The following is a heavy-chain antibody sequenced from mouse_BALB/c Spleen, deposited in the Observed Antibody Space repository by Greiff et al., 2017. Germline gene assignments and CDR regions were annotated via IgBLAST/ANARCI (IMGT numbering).Heavy chain of an antibody. V-gene: IGHV5-17*02. J-gene: IGHJ4*01. CDR3: ARGGMGYEEILYYAMDY. D-gene: IGHD2-10*02. CDR1: GFTFSSFG. CDR2: ISSGSSTI. Sequence: EVQRVESGGGLVQPGGSRKLSCAASGFTFSSFGMHWVRQAPEKGLEWVAYISSGSSTIYYADTVKGRFTISRDNPKNTLFLQMTSLRSEDTAMYYCARGGMGYEEILYYAMDYWGQGTSVTVSS.